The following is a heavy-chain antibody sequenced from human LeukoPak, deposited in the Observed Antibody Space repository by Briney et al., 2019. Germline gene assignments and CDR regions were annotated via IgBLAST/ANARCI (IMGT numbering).Heavy chain of an antibody. V-gene: IGHV3-7*05. J-gene: IGHJ4*02. CDR2: IKEDGSEK. CDR1: GFTFSSYW. D-gene: IGHD6-19*01. CDR3: ASQFWWAAVTGTALDC. Sequence: GGSLRLTCSASGFTFSSYWMSWVRQAPGKGLEWVANIKEDGSEKYYVDSVKGRFTISRDNAKNSLYLQLNSLRAEDTAVYYCASQFWWAAVTGTALDCWGQGTLVTVSS.